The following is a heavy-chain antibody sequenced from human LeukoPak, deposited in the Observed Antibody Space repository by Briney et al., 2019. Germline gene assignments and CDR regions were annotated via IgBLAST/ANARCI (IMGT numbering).Heavy chain of an antibody. V-gene: IGHV4-34*01. Sequence: TSETLSLTCAVYGGSFSGYCWSWIGQPPGKGLEWIGEINHSGSTNYNPSLKSRVTISVDTSKNQFSLKLSSVTAADTAVYYCARGPNYGGNSKDFDYWGQGTLVTVSS. CDR3: ARGPNYGGNSKDFDY. CDR2: INHSGST. CDR1: GGSFSGYC. J-gene: IGHJ4*02. D-gene: IGHD4-23*01.